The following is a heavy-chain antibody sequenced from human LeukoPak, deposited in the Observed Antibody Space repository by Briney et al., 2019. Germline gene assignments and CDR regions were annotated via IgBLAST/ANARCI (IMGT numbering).Heavy chain of an antibody. CDR3: ASSTVNYYYYGMDV. D-gene: IGHD4-17*01. CDR2: IYYSGST. CDR1: GGSVSSGSHY. Sequence: SETLSLTCTVSGGSVSSGSHYWSWIRQPPGKGLEWIGYIYYSGSTNYNPSLKSRVTISVDTSKNQFSLKLSSVTAADTAVYYCASSTVNYYYYGMDVWGKGTTVTVSS. V-gene: IGHV4-61*01. J-gene: IGHJ6*04.